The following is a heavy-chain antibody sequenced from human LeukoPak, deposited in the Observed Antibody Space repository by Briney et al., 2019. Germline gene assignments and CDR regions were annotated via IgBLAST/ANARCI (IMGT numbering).Heavy chain of an antibody. D-gene: IGHD3-10*01. CDR2: INPNSGGT. J-gene: IGHJ6*03. V-gene: IGHV1-2*02. CDR3: ARVRKYSSSSYYKNYYMDV. Sequence: ASVKVSCKASGYIFTGYYMYWVRQAPGQGLEWMGWINPNSGGTNYAQKFQGRVTMTRDTSISTAYMEMTRLRSDDTAVYYCARVRKYSSSSYYKNYYMDVWGKGTTVSVSS. CDR1: GYIFTGYY.